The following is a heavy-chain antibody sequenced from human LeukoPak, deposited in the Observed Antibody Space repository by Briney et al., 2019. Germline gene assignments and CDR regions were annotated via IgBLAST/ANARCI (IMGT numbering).Heavy chain of an antibody. D-gene: IGHD6-13*01. CDR3: ARRAAAGEFDY. Sequence: EASVKVSCKASGDTFSSYAISWVRQAPGQGLEWMGWISAYNGNTNYAQKLQGRVTMTTDTSTSTAYMELRSLRSDDTAVYYCARRAAAGEFDYWGRGTLVTVSS. J-gene: IGHJ4*02. V-gene: IGHV1-18*01. CDR1: GDTFSSYA. CDR2: ISAYNGNT.